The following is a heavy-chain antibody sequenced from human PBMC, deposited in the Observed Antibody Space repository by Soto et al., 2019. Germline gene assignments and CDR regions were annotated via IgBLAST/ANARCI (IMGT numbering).Heavy chain of an antibody. CDR1: GFTFSSHG. Sequence: QVQLVESGGGVVQPGRSLRLSCAASGFTFSSHGLHWVRQAPSRGLEWVAGISYDGTNKQYGDSVRGRFTISRDNSQNTLYLQMNSLRAEDTAVYYCVKDRRTEAYGMEVWGQGTTVTVSS. J-gene: IGHJ6*02. V-gene: IGHV3-30*18. CDR2: ISYDGTNK. CDR3: VKDRRTEAYGMEV. D-gene: IGHD2-21*01.